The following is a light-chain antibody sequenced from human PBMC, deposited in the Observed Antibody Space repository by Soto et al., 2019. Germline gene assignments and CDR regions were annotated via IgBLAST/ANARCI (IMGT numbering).Light chain of an antibody. V-gene: IGKV1-39*01. CDR1: QSIGRY. CDR3: QQSYEAPRT. Sequence: DIQMTQSPSSLSASVGDRVTITCRASQSIGRYLSWYQQKAGKAPKLLMYNVFSLQSGVPSRFSGSGSGTDFTLTISSLQPEDFATYYCQQSYEAPRTFGRGTKLQIK. CDR2: NVF. J-gene: IGKJ2*01.